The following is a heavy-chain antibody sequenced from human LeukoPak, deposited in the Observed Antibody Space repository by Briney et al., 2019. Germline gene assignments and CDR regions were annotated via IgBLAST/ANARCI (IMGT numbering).Heavy chain of an antibody. Sequence: SETLSLTCAVYGGSFSGYYWSWIRQPPGKGLEWIGEINHSGSTNYNPSLKSRVTISVDTSKNQFSLKLSSVTAADTAVYFCARDPFRSSFESWGQGILVTVSS. CDR2: INHSGST. J-gene: IGHJ4*02. CDR3: ARDPFRSSFES. D-gene: IGHD3-3*01. CDR1: GGSFSGYY. V-gene: IGHV4-34*01.